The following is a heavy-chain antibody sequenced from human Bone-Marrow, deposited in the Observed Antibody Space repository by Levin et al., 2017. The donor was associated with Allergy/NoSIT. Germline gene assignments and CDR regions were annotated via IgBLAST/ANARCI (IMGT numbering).Heavy chain of an antibody. CDR3: VRDLYGRDDH. V-gene: IGHV3-74*03. D-gene: IGHD2-2*02. Sequence: AGGSLRLSCVASGFTLSSFWMHWVRQAPGKGLVWLSHIKGDGSTTTYADSVKGRFTISRDNAKNTLYLQMNSLSAEDTAVYYCVRDLYGRDDHWGQGTLVTVSS. CDR1: GFTLSSFW. CDR2: IKGDGSTT. J-gene: IGHJ4*02.